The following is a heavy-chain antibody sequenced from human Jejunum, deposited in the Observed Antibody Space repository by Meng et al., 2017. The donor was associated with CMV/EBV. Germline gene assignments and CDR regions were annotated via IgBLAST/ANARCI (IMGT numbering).Heavy chain of an antibody. D-gene: IGHD1-1*01. CDR2: ISGSGDNI. Sequence: VRLVGSGGGLVKPGGSLRLSCAASGFTFSNFYINWVRQAPGKGLEWISSISGSGDNIYYADSVRGRFTISRDNAKNSLYLQMNSLRAEDTAVYYCAFRATQVLFDVWGRGTLVTVSS. CDR1: GFTFSNFY. CDR3: AFRATQVLFDV. V-gene: IGHV3-21*01. J-gene: IGHJ2*01.